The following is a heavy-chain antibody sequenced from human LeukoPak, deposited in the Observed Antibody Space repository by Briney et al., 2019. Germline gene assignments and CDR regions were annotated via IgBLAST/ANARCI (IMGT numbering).Heavy chain of an antibody. CDR1: GFTFSSYG. V-gene: IGHV3-23*01. CDR2: ISGSGGST. Sequence: GGTLRLSCAASGFTFSSYGMSWVRQAPGKGLEWVSAISGSGGSTYYADSVKGRFTISRDNSKNTLYLQMNSLRAEDTAVYYCAKRKVVVPSFDYWGQGTLVTVSS. CDR3: AKRKVVVPSFDY. D-gene: IGHD2-2*01. J-gene: IGHJ4*02.